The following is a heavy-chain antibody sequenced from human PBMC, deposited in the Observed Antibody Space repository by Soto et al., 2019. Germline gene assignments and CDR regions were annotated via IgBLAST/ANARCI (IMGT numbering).Heavy chain of an antibody. J-gene: IGHJ2*01. Sequence: QVQLQESGPGLVKPSETLSLTCTGSGGSISSYYWSWIRQPPGKGLVWIGYIYYSGSTNYNPSIKSRVTISVDASKNQLALKLSSVAAADTVVYYYERGGNRGSGSAPWYLGLWRRGPVDTVSS. D-gene: IGHD5-12*01. CDR3: ERGGNRGSGSAPWYLGL. V-gene: IGHV4-59*01. CDR2: IYYSGST. CDR1: GGSISSYY.